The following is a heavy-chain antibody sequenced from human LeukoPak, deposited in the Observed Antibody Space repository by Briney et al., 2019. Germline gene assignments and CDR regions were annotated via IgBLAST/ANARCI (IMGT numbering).Heavy chain of an antibody. CDR2: ISYDGSNK. D-gene: IGHD2-15*01. V-gene: IGHV3-30-3*01. Sequence: GGSLRLSCAASGFTFSSYAMHWVRQAPGKGLEWVAVISYDGSNKYYADSVKGRFTISRDNSKNTLYLQMNSLRAEDTAVYYCARSSRLLLDYWGQGTLLTVSS. CDR3: ARSSRLLLDY. J-gene: IGHJ4*02. CDR1: GFTFSSYA.